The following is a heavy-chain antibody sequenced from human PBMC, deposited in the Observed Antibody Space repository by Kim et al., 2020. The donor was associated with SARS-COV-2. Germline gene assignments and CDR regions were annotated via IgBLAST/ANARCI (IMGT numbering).Heavy chain of an antibody. CDR2: INHSGST. CDR1: GGSFSGYY. J-gene: IGHJ4*02. CDR3: ARGVDVLLWFGESGGGYYFDY. V-gene: IGHV4-34*01. D-gene: IGHD3-10*01. Sequence: SETLSLTCAVYGGSFSGYYWSWIRQPPGKGLEWIGEINHSGSTNYNPSLKSRVTISVDTSKNQFSLKLSSVTAADTAVYYCARGVDVLLWFGESGGGYYFDYWGQGTLVTVSS.